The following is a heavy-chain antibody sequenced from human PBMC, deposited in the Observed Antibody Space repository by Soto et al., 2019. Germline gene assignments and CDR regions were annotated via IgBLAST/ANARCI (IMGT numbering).Heavy chain of an antibody. Sequence: PGGSLRLSCAASGFTVSSKYMSWVRQAPGKGLEWVSLIQSGGPTYYADSVKGRFTISRDTSENTVHLQMDSLRAEDTAVYYCARDDVRCDGGRCYGVLLDVWGKGTTVIGSS. D-gene: IGHD2-15*01. CDR3: ARDDVRCDGGRCYGVLLDV. CDR2: IQSGGPT. CDR1: GFTVSSKY. J-gene: IGHJ6*04. V-gene: IGHV3-66*01.